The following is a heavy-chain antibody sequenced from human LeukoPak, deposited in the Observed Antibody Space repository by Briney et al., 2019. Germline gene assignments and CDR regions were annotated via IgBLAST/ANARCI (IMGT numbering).Heavy chain of an antibody. CDR2: IIPIFGTA. D-gene: IGHD3-10*01. Sequence: SVKVSCKASGGTFSSYAISWVRQAPGQGLEWMGGIIPIFGTANYAQKLQGRVTMTTDTSTSTAYMELRSLRSDDTAVYYCALTMVRGVIITGPYYFDYWGQGTLVTVSS. V-gene: IGHV1-69*05. CDR3: ALTMVRGVIITGPYYFDY. CDR1: GGTFSSYA. J-gene: IGHJ4*02.